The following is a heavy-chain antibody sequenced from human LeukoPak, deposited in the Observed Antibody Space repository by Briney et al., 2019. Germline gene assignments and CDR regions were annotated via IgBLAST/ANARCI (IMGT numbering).Heavy chain of an antibody. Sequence: SGPTLVNPTQTLTLTCIFSGFSLSSSGECVGWIRQPPGQALEWIALIYWDGDERYSPSLKSRLTISKDTSKNQVVLTMTNMDPVDTATYYCSYVDTSGYAPLRHWGQGTLVTVSS. CDR3: SYVDTSGYAPLRH. D-gene: IGHD3-22*01. CDR1: GFSLSSSGEC. J-gene: IGHJ4*02. CDR2: IYWDGDE. V-gene: IGHV2-5*02.